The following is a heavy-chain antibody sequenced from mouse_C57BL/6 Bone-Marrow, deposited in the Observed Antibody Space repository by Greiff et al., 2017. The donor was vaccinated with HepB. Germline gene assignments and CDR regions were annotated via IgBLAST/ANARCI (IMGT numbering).Heavy chain of an antibody. J-gene: IGHJ3*01. Sequence: VQGVESGAELARPGASVKLSCKASGYTFTSYGISWVKQRTGQGLEWIGEIYPRSGNTYYNAKFKGKATLTADKSSSTAYMELRSLTSEDSAVYFCARLLRPAWFAYWGQGTLVTVSA. CDR3: ARLLRPAWFAY. V-gene: IGHV1-81*01. D-gene: IGHD1-1*01. CDR1: GYTFTSYG. CDR2: IYPRSGNT.